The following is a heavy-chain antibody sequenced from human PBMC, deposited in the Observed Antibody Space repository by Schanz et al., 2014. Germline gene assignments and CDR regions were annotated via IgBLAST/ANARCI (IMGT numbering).Heavy chain of an antibody. J-gene: IGHJ6*02. D-gene: IGHD4-4*01. CDR2: ISYDGSSK. CDR1: GFMFDDYA. CDR3: AKDRQTTVNRVGYYYGMDV. Sequence: EVQLVESGGGLVQPGRSLRLSCVASGFMFDDYAMHWVRQAPGKGLEWVALISYDGSSKNHADSVQGRFTISRDDAKNSLYLQMNSLRAEDTALYYCAKDRQTTVNRVGYYYGMDVWGQGTTVTVSS. V-gene: IGHV3-9*01.